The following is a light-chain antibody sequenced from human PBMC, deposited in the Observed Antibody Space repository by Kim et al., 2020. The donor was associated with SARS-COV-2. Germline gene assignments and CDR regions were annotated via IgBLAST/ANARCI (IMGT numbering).Light chain of an antibody. Sequence: SASVGDRVTITCRASQGINNYLAWYQQRPGKVPKLLIYAASTLQSGVPSRFSGSGFGTDFTLTISSLQPEDGATYYCQKYNSAPWTFGRGTKLEI. CDR3: QKYNSAPWT. V-gene: IGKV1-27*01. CDR1: QGINNY. CDR2: AAS. J-gene: IGKJ1*01.